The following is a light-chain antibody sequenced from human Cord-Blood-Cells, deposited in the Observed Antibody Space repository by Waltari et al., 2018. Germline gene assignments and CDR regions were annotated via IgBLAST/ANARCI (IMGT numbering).Light chain of an antibody. Sequence: DIVMTQSPDSLAVSLGERPTITCTSSQSVLYSSNNKNYLAWYQQKPGQPPKLLIYWASTRESGVPDRFSGSGSGTDFTLTISSLQAEDVAVYYCQQYYSTPYTFGQGTKLEIK. J-gene: IGKJ2*01. V-gene: IGKV4-1*01. CDR3: QQYYSTPYT. CDR1: QSVLYSSNNKNY. CDR2: WAS.